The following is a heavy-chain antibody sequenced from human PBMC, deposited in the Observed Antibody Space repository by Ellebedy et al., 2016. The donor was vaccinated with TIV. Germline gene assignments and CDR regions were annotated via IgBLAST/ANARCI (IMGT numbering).Heavy chain of an antibody. CDR2: IIPIFGTA. CDR3: ARVSKIYGSGSYYNGDGYFQH. V-gene: IGHV1-69*13. CDR1: GYTFTGYY. D-gene: IGHD3-10*01. J-gene: IGHJ1*01. Sequence: ASVKVSCKASGYTFTGYYMHWVRQAPGQGLEWMGGIIPIFGTANYAQKFQGRVTITADESTSTAYMELSSLRSEDTAVYYCARVSKIYGSGSYYNGDGYFQHWGQGTLVTVSS.